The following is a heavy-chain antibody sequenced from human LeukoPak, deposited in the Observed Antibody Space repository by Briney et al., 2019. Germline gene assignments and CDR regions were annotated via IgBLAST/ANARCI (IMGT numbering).Heavy chain of an antibody. Sequence: GGSLRLSCAASGFTFSDHYMDWVRQAPGKGLEWVGRTRNKANSYTTEYAASVKGRFTISRDDSKNSLYLQMNSLKTEGTAVYYCARVATIFGVVLYYFDYWGQGTLVTVSS. CDR2: TRNKANSYTT. D-gene: IGHD3-3*01. CDR1: GFTFSDHY. V-gene: IGHV3-72*01. J-gene: IGHJ4*02. CDR3: ARVATIFGVVLYYFDY.